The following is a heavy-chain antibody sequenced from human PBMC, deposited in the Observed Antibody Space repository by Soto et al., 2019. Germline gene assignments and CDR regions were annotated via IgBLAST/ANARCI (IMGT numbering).Heavy chain of an antibody. J-gene: IGHJ6*02. CDR1: GGAFSGYY. CDR3: ARSDRGSGNYSAYYYYGMDV. V-gene: IGHV4-34*01. CDR2: INHSGST. D-gene: IGHD3-10*01. Sequence: QVQLQQWGAGLLKPSETLSLTGAVYGGAFSGYYWSWIRQPPGKGLEWIGEINHSGSTNYNPSLKSRLTISVDTSKNQFSLKLSSVSAADTAVYYCARSDRGSGNYSAYYYYGMDVWGQGTTVTVSS.